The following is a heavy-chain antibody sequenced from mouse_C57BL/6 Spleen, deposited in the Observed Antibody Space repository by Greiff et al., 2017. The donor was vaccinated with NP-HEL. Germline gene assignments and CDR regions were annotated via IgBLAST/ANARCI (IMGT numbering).Heavy chain of an antibody. CDR2: ISSGSSTI. CDR1: GFTFSDYG. Sequence: DVMLVESGGGLVKRGGSLKLSCAASGFTFSDYGMHWVRQAPEKGLEWVAYISSGSSTIYYADTVKGRFTISRDNAKNTLFLQMTSLRSEDTAMYYCARNVYAMDYWGQGTSVTVSS. CDR3: ARNVYAMDY. V-gene: IGHV5-17*01. J-gene: IGHJ4*01.